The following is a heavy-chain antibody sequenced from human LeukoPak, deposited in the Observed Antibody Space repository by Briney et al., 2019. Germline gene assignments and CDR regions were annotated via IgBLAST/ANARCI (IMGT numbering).Heavy chain of an antibody. J-gene: IGHJ4*02. CDR2: ISKDESNK. V-gene: IGHV3-33*05. CDR3: ARNMAGSGSYYGY. D-gene: IGHD3-10*01. Sequence: GGSLRLSCAASGFSFSTFGMHWVRQTPGKGLEWVSHISKDESNKYYADSVKGRFTISRDNAKNSLYLQMNSLRAEDTAVYYCARNMAGSGSYYGYWGQGTLVAVSS. CDR1: GFSFSTFG.